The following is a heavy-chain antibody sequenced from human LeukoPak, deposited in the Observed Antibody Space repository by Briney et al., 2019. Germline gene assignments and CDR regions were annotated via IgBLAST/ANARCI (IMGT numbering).Heavy chain of an antibody. Sequence: PSETLSPTCAVYGGSFSGYYWSWIRQPPGKGLEWIGEINHSGSTNYNPSLKSRVTISVDTSKNQFSLKLSSVTAADTAVYYCARALIIHYYDSSGYSYFQHWGQGTLVTVSS. D-gene: IGHD3-22*01. CDR2: INHSGST. J-gene: IGHJ1*01. CDR3: ARALIIHYYDSSGYSYFQH. CDR1: GGSFSGYY. V-gene: IGHV4-34*01.